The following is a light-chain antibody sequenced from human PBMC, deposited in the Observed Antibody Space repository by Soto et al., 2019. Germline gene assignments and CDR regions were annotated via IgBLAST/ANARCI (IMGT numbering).Light chain of an antibody. V-gene: IGLV2-11*01. Sequence: QSALTQPRSVSGSPGQSVTISCTGTSSDVGGYNYVSWYQQHPGKALKLMIYDVSKRPSGVPDRFSGSKSGNTASLTISGLQAEDEADYYCCSYAGSDVVFGGGTKLTVL. CDR3: CSYAGSDVV. CDR2: DVS. J-gene: IGLJ2*01. CDR1: SSDVGGYNY.